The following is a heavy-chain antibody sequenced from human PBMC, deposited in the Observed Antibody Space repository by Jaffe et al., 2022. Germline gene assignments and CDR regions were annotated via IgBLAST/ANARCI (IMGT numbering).Heavy chain of an antibody. J-gene: IGHJ5*02. D-gene: IGHD4-17*01. CDR3: ARAQMTTVPRSWFDP. V-gene: IGHV3-23*01. CDR2: INYSGGST. CDR1: GFTFSSYA. Sequence: EVQLLESGGDLVQPGGSLRLSCAGSGFTFSSYAMSWVRQAPGKGLEWVSGINYSGGSTYYADSVKGRFTISRDNSKNTLYLQMNSLRAEDTAVYYCARAQMTTVPRSWFDPWGQGTLVTVSS.